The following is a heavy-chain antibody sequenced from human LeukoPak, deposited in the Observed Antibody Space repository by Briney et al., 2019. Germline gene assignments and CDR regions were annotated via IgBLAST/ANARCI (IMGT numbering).Heavy chain of an antibody. CDR2: IRYDGSNK. D-gene: IGHD3-3*01. J-gene: IGHJ4*02. Sequence: QPGRSLRLSCAASGFTFSSYGIHWVRQAPGKGLEWVAFIRYDGSNKYYADSVKGRFTISRDNSKNTLYLQMNSLRAEDMAVYYCAKDREEIGIFGVVIDYWGQGTLVTVSS. V-gene: IGHV3-30*02. CDR3: AKDREEIGIFGVVIDY. CDR1: GFTFSSYG.